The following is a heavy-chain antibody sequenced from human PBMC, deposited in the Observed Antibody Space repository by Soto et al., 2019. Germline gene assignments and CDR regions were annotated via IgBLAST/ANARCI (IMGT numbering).Heavy chain of an antibody. CDR2: VFHAGNT. CDR3: ARAPRELLAEGPLFLYYYYGFDV. D-gene: IGHD1-7*01. Sequence: QVHLQQWGAGLLKPSGTLSLTCTVSGGSFTEAYWTWVRQSPGRGLEWIGEVFHAGNTNYNPSLQSRVTLSPDTAKNQFSLRLTSVTAADSAVYYCARAPRELLAEGPLFLYYYYGFDVWGQGTTVIVSS. V-gene: IGHV4-34*12. CDR1: GGSFTEAY. J-gene: IGHJ6*02.